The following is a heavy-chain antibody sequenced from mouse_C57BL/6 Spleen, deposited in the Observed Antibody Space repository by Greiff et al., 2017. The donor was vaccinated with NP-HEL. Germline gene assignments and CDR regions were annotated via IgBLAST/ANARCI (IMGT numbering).Heavy chain of an antibody. Sequence: QVHVKQPGPELVKPGASVKLSCKASGYTFTSYWMHWVKQRPGQGLEWIGNINPSNGGTNYNEKFKSKATLTVDKSSSTAYMQLSSLTSEDSAVYYCARGPIYYYGSSYRYAMDYWGQGTSVTVSS. J-gene: IGHJ4*01. CDR2: INPSNGGT. CDR3: ARGPIYYYGSSYRYAMDY. D-gene: IGHD1-1*01. V-gene: IGHV1-53*01. CDR1: GYTFTSYW.